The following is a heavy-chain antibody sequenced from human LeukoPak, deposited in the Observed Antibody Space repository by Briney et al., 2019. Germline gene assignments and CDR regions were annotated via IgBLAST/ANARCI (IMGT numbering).Heavy chain of an antibody. CDR2: LNSDGSST. V-gene: IGHV3-74*01. D-gene: IGHD6-19*01. J-gene: IGHJ4*02. CDR3: ARDRGGWYGDY. CDR1: GFTSVRDR. Sequence: PGPSLRPSRAAAGFTSVRDRMQSVPDTPRGGRGWVSRLNSDGSSTSYADSVKGRFTISRDNAKNTLYLQMNSLRAEDTAVYYCARDRGGWYGDYWGQGTLVTVSS.